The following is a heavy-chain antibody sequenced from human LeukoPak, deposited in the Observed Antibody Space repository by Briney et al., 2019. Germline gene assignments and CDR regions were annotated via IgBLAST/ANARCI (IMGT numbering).Heavy chain of an antibody. V-gene: IGHV4-34*01. D-gene: IGHD3-22*01. Sequence: SETLSLTCAVYGGSFSGYYWSWIRQPPGKGLEWIGEINHSGSTNYNPSLKSRVTISVDTSKNQFSLKLSSVTAADTAVYYCARVGGLNYYDSSGYYTYYFDYWGQGTLVTVSS. CDR1: GGSFSGYY. CDR2: INHSGST. CDR3: ARVGGLNYYDSSGYYTYYFDY. J-gene: IGHJ4*02.